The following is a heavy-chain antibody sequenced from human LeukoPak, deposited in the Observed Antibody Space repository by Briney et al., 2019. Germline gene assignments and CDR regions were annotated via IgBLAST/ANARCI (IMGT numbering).Heavy chain of an antibody. CDR2: IYYSGST. Sequence: PSETPSLTCTVSGGSISSYYWNWIRQPPGKGLEWIGYIYYSGSTNYNPSLKSRVTISVDTSKNQFSLKLSSVTAADTAVYYCARALTTSDAFDIWGQGTMVTVSS. V-gene: IGHV4-59*01. CDR3: ARALTTSDAFDI. J-gene: IGHJ3*02. D-gene: IGHD1-14*01. CDR1: GGSISSYY.